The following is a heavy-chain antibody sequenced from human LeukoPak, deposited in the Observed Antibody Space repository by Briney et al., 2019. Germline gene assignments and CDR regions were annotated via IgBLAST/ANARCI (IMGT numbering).Heavy chain of an antibody. Sequence: PGGSLRLSCAASGFTFSSYGMHWVRQAPGKGLEWVAVISYDGSNKYYADSVKGRFTISRDNSKNTLYLQMNSLRAEDTAVYYCAKGGVVPATSCDYWGQGTLVTVSS. V-gene: IGHV3-30*18. J-gene: IGHJ4*02. CDR3: AKGGVVPATSCDY. CDR1: GFTFSSYG. CDR2: ISYDGSNK. D-gene: IGHD2-2*01.